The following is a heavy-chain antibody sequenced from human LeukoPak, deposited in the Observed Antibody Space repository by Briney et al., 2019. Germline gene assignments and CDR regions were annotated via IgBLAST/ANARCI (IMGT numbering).Heavy chain of an antibody. CDR2: TYYRSKWYN. CDR1: GDSVSSNSAA. Sequence: SQTLSLTCTISGDSVSSNSAAWNRVRQSPSRGLEWLGRTYYRSKWYNDYTLSVKSRITINPDTSKNHFSLHLNSVTPEDTVIYYCARTVGLYYVDYWGPGTLVTVSS. D-gene: IGHD1-26*01. CDR3: ARTVGLYYVDY. J-gene: IGHJ4*02. V-gene: IGHV6-1*01.